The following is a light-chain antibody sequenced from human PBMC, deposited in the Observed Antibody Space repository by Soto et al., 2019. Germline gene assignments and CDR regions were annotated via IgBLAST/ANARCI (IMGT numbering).Light chain of an antibody. CDR2: AAS. CDR3: QQYNNWPPLT. V-gene: IGKV3-15*01. CDR1: QSVSSN. J-gene: IGKJ4*01. Sequence: EIVLTQSPGTLSLSPGERATLSCRASQSVSSNSLAWYQQQPGQAPRLLIYAASSRATGIPARFRGSGSGTEFTLTITSLQSEDFAVYYCQQYNNWPPLTFGGGTKVDIK.